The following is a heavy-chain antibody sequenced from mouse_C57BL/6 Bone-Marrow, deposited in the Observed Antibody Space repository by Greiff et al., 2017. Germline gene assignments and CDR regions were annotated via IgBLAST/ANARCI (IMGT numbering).Heavy chain of an antibody. J-gene: IGHJ3*01. CDR3: ASGGYDAWFAY. CDR2: IYPGDGDT. Sequence: LQESGPELVKPGASVKISCKASGYAFSSSWMNWVKQRPGKGLEWIGRIYPGDGDTNYNGKFKGKATLTADKSSSTAYMQLSSLTSEDSAVYFCASGGYDAWFAYWGQGTLVTVSA. D-gene: IGHD2-2*01. V-gene: IGHV1-82*01. CDR1: GYAFSSSW.